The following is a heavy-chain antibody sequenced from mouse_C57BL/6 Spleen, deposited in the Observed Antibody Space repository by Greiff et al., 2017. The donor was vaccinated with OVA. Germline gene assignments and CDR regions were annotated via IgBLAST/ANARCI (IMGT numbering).Heavy chain of an antibody. CDR3: AREGPTYGSDV. CDR1: GYAFSSYW. Sequence: VQLQESGAELVKPGASVKISCKASGYAFSSYWMNWVKQRPGKGLEWIGQIYPGDGDTNYNGKFKGKATLTADKSSSTAYMQLSSLTSEDSAVYFCAREGPTYGSDVWGTGTTVTVSS. D-gene: IGHD1-1*01. V-gene: IGHV1-80*01. CDR2: IYPGDGDT. J-gene: IGHJ1*03.